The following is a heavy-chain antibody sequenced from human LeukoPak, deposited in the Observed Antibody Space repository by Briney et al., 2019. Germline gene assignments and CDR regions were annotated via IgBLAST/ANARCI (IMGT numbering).Heavy chain of an antibody. V-gene: IGHV4-39*01. D-gene: IGHD4-17*01. Sequence: SETLSLTCTVSGGSISSSSFYWGWIRQPPGKGLEWIGSIYYSGSTYYNPSLKSRATISVDTSKNQFSLKLSSVTAADTAVYYCARQLHGDYTVFAYWGQGTLVTVSS. CDR2: IYYSGST. CDR1: GGSISSSSFY. CDR3: ARQLHGDYTVFAY. J-gene: IGHJ4*02.